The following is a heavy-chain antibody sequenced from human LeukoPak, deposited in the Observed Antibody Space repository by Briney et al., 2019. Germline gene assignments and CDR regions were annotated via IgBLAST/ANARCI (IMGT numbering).Heavy chain of an antibody. Sequence: SETLSLTCTVSGGSISSSSYYWGWIRQPPGKGLEWIGSIYYSGSTYYNPSLKSRVTISVDTSKNQFSLKLSSVTAADTAVYYCARWWFYCSGGSCYLSKAFDIWGQGTMVTVSS. CDR1: GGSISSSSYY. CDR2: IYYSGST. CDR3: ARWWFYCSGGSCYLSKAFDI. V-gene: IGHV4-39*01. J-gene: IGHJ3*02. D-gene: IGHD2-15*01.